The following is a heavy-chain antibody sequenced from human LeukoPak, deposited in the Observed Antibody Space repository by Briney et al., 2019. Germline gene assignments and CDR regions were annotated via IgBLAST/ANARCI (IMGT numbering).Heavy chain of an antibody. V-gene: IGHV3-33*06. CDR1: GFTFSSYG. Sequence: PGGSLRLSCAASGFTFSSYGMHWVRQAPGKGLEWVAVIWYDGSNKYYADSVKGRFTISRDNSKNTLYLQMNSLRAEDTAVYYCAKEGPLDSEPFDYWGQGTLVTVSS. CDR2: IWYDGSNK. J-gene: IGHJ4*02. D-gene: IGHD3/OR15-3a*01. CDR3: AKEGPLDSEPFDY.